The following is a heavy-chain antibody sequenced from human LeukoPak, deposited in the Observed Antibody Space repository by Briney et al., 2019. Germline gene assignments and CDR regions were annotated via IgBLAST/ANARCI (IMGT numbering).Heavy chain of an antibody. J-gene: IGHJ4*02. Sequence: SETLSLTCAVYGGSFSGYYWSWIRQLPGKGLEWIGEINHSGSTNYNPSLKSRVTISVDTSKNQFSLKLSSVTAADTAVYYCARGRGYSRWGQGTLVTVSS. CDR3: ARGRGYSR. D-gene: IGHD6-13*01. V-gene: IGHV4-34*01. CDR2: INHSGST. CDR1: GGSFSGYY.